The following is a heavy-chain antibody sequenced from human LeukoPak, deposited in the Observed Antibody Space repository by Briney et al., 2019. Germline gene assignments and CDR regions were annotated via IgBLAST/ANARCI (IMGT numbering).Heavy chain of an antibody. CDR2: IIPIFGTA. CDR1: GSTFINYS. J-gene: IGHJ6*03. CDR3: ARDRGAQKLELRPYYYYYYMDV. Sequence: SVKVSCKASGSTFINYSITWVRQAPGQGPEWMGGIIPIFGTANYAQKFQGRVTITTDESTSTAYMELSSLRSEDTAVYYCARDRGAQKLELRPYYYYYYMDVWGKGTTVTVSS. D-gene: IGHD1-7*01. V-gene: IGHV1-69*05.